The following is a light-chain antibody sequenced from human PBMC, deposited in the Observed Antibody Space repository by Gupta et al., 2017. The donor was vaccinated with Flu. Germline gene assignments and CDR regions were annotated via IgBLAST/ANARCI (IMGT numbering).Light chain of an antibody. CDR2: SNN. J-gene: IGLJ3*02. CDR3: AAWDDSLNGV. V-gene: IGLV1-44*01. Sequence: QSVLTQPPSASGTPGQRVTISCSGSSSNIGSNTVNWYQQLPGTAPKLLIYSNNQRPSGVPDRFSGSKSGTSASLAISGLQSEDEADYYCAAWDDSLNGVFGGGTKLKVL. CDR1: SSNIGSNT.